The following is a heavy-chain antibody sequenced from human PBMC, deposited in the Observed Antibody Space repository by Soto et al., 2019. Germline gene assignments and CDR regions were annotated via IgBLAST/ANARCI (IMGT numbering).Heavy chain of an antibody. CDR2: MSYDEENK. Sequence: CSSNNMNWVRQAPGKGLESVAVMSYDEENKYDADSVKDRFTISRDNSKSTLYLQMNSLRPEDTALYYCARDRGTSLNDYGMDVWGQGTTVIVSS. V-gene: IGHV3-30*04. CDR1: CSSNN. J-gene: IGHJ6*02. D-gene: IGHD1-7*01. CDR3: ARDRGTSLNDYGMDV.